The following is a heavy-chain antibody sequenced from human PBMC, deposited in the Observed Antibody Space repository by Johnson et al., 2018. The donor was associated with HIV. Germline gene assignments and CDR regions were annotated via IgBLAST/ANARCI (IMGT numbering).Heavy chain of an antibody. CDR3: ARGPRNPGLDAFDI. CDR2: IRSRTDGETA. Sequence: VQLVESGGGLVQPGGSLKLSCAASGFTFSGSAMHWVRQASGKGLEWVGRIRSRTDGETADYAAPVKGRFTISRDDSKNTLYLQMNSLKTEDTALYYCARGPRNPGLDAFDIWGQGTVVTVSS. V-gene: IGHV3-73*02. D-gene: IGHD1-14*01. CDR1: GFTFSGSA. J-gene: IGHJ3*02.